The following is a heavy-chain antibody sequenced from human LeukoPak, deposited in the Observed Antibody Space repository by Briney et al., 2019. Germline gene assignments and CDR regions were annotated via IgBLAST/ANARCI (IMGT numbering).Heavy chain of an antibody. D-gene: IGHD3-10*01. CDR3: TSQKDYYGSGSYWTFDP. V-gene: IGHV3-49*03. CDR2: IRSKACGGTT. CDR1: GFTFGGYV. J-gene: IGHJ5*02. Sequence: GGSLRLSCTASGFTFGGYVMSWFRQAPGKGLEWVGFIRSKACGGTTEYAASVKGRFTISRDDSKSIAYVQMNSLKTEDTAVYYCTSQKDYYGSGSYWTFDPWGQGTLVTVSS.